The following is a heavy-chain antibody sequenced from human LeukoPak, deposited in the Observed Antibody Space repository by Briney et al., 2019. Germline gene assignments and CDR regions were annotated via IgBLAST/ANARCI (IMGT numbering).Heavy chain of an antibody. CDR3: ARDTHYYGSGSPALDI. J-gene: IGHJ3*02. CDR1: GFTFSTYS. Sequence: GGSLRLSCAASGFTFSTYSMNWVRQAPGKGLEWVSYISFSSSTIHYADSVKSRFTISRDNDKKSLYLQMNSLRVEDTAVYYCARDTHYYGSGSPALDIWGQGTMATVSS. V-gene: IGHV3-48*01. D-gene: IGHD3-10*01. CDR2: ISFSSSTI.